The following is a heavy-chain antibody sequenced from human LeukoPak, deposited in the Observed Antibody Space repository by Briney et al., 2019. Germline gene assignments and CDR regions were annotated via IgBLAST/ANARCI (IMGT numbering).Heavy chain of an antibody. Sequence: GGSLRLSCAASGFTFSSYAMSWVRQAPGKGLVWVSRISDVGSHTFYADSVSRDNAKNTLYLQMNSLRAEDTAVYYCARGLSGYASSLGYWGQGTLVTVSA. V-gene: IGHV3-74*01. J-gene: IGHJ4*02. CDR1: GFTFSSYA. CDR3: ARGLSGYASSLGY. CDR2: ISDVGSHT. D-gene: IGHD6-6*01.